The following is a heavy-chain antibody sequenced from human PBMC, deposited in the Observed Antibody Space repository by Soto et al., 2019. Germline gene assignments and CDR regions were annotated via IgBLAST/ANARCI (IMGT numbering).Heavy chain of an antibody. CDR2: ISAYNGNT. J-gene: IGHJ4*02. CDR3: ARVYSSGYYYDYFDY. CDR1: GYTFTSYG. Sequence: GASVKVSCKASGYTFTSYGISWVRQAPGQGLEWMGWISAYNGNTNYAQKLQGRVTMTTDTSTSTAYMELRSLRSDDTAVYYCARVYSSGYYYDYFDYWGQGTLVTVSS. V-gene: IGHV1-18*01. D-gene: IGHD3-22*01.